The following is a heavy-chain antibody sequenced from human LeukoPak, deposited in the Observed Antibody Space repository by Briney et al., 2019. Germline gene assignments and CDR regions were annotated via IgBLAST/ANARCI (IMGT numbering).Heavy chain of an antibody. Sequence: SETLSLTCTVSGGSISSYYWSWIRQPPGKGLEWIGYIYYSGSTNYNPSLKSRVTISVDTSKNQFSLKLSSVTAADTAVYYSARHGLELRIHYYGMDVWGQGATVTVSS. D-gene: IGHD1-7*01. CDR3: ARHGLELRIHYYGMDV. CDR1: GGSISSYY. V-gene: IGHV4-59*08. J-gene: IGHJ6*02. CDR2: IYYSGST.